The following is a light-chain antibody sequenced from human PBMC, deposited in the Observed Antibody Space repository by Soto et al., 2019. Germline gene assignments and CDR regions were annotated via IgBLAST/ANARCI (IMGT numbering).Light chain of an antibody. CDR1: ALPTRF. Sequence: SSELTQPPSVSVSPGQTARITCSGDALPTRFAHWYKQKAGHAPVQVIYEDNKRPSGIPERISGSSSGTVATLVISEAQVEDEGDYYCFSPDNSGNLGVFGPGTKLTVL. CDR2: EDN. CDR3: FSPDNSGNLGV. J-gene: IGLJ1*01. V-gene: IGLV3-10*01.